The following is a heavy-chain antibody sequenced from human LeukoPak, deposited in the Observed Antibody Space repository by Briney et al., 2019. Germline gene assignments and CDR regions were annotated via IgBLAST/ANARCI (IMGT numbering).Heavy chain of an antibody. J-gene: IGHJ4*02. CDR3: TRRGIAAAGTGEY. CDR2: IRSKANSYAT. Sequence: GGSLKLSCAASGFTFSGSAMHWVRQASGKGLEWVGRIRSKANSYATAYAASVKGRFTISRDDSKNTAYLQMNSLKTEDTAVYYCTRRGIAAAGTGEYWGQGTLVTVSS. D-gene: IGHD6-13*01. V-gene: IGHV3-73*01. CDR1: GFTFSGSA.